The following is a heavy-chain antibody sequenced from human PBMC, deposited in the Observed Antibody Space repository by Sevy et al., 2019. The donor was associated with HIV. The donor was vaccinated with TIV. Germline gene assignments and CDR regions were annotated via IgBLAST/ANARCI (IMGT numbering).Heavy chain of an antibody. Sequence: SETLSLTCNVSGGSISSSGSFWGWIRQSPGKGLEWIGDISYVGKTNYNPSLRGRVTISRDTSNNHFSLRLKYVSAADTGVYYCAKIFAHLGQGTLVTVSS. CDR1: GGSISSSGSF. CDR2: ISYVGKT. CDR3: AKIFAH. J-gene: IGHJ5*02. V-gene: IGHV4-39*02.